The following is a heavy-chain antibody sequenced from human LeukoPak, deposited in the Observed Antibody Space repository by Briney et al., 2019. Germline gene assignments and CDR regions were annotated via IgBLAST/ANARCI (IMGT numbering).Heavy chain of an antibody. CDR3: VSKTWGRDGHFDN. J-gene: IGHJ4*02. V-gene: IGHV3-48*04. D-gene: IGHD5-24*01. CDR2: ISSSGSTI. CDR1: NFMFYDYI. Sequence: QAGGSLRLSCVASNFMFYDYIMNWVRQAPGTGREWISYISSSGSTIYYADSVKGRFTISRDNAKNSLYLQMNSLRVEDTAFYYCVSKTWGRDGHFDNWGQGTLVTVSS.